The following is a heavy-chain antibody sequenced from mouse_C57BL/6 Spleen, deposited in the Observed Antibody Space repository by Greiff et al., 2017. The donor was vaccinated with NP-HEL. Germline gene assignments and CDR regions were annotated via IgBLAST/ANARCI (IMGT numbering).Heavy chain of an antibody. J-gene: IGHJ4*01. CDR3: ARVVYAMDY. CDR2: ISYDGSN. CDR1: GYSITSGYY. V-gene: IGHV3-6*01. Sequence: VQLQQSGPGLVKPSQSLSLTCSVTGYSITSGYYWNWIRQFPGNKLEWMGYISYDGSNNYNPSLKNRISITRDTSKNQFFLKLNSVTTEDTATYYCARVVYAMDYWGQGTSVTVSS.